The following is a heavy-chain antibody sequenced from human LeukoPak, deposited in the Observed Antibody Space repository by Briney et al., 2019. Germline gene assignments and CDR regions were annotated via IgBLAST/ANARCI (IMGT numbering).Heavy chain of an antibody. J-gene: IGHJ5*02. V-gene: IGHV4-34*01. Sequence: PSETLSLTCAVYGGSFSGYYWSWIRQPPGKGLEWIGEISHSGSTNYNPSLKSRATISVDTSKNQFSLKLSSVTTADTAVYYCAANPTGLVVVAATPGNWFDPWGQGTLVTVSS. CDR2: ISHSGST. D-gene: IGHD2-15*01. CDR3: AANPTGLVVVAATPGNWFDP. CDR1: GGSFSGYY.